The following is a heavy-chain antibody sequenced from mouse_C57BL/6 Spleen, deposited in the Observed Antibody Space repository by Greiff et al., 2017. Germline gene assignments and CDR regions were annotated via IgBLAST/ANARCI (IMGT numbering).Heavy chain of an antibody. J-gene: IGHJ3*01. D-gene: IGHD1-1*01. CDR2: ISDGGSYT. CDR1: GFTFSSYA. Sequence: EVQLQESGGGLVKPGGSLKLSCAASGFTFSSYAMSWVRQTPEKRLEWVATISDGGSYTYYPDNVKGRFTISRDNAKNNLYLQMSHLKSEDTAMYYCARDRYGSSRAWFAYWGQGTLVTVSA. V-gene: IGHV5-4*01. CDR3: ARDRYGSSRAWFAY.